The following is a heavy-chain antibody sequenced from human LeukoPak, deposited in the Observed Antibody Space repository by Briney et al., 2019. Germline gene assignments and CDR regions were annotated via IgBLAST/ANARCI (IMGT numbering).Heavy chain of an antibody. V-gene: IGHV3-48*02. CDR1: GFTFSSYS. CDR3: ARDLSRVPYCSGGSCYFLSYYFDY. J-gene: IGHJ4*02. Sequence: GGSLRLSCAASGFTFSSYSMNWVRQAPGKGLEWVSYISSSSSTIYYADSVKGRFTISRDNAKNSLYLQMNSLRDEDTAVYYCARDLSRVPYCSGGSCYFLSYYFDYWGREPWSPSPQ. D-gene: IGHD2-15*01. CDR2: ISSSSSTI.